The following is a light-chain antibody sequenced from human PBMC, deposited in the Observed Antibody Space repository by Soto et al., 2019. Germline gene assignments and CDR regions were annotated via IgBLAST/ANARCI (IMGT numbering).Light chain of an antibody. CDR3: QQRSNWPRPIT. Sequence: EIALTQSPATLSLSPGERAALSCLASQSVSSYLAWYQQKPGQAPRLLIYDASNRATGIPARFSGSGSGTDFTLTISSLEPEDFAVYYCQQRSNWPRPITFGQGTRLEIK. CDR2: DAS. J-gene: IGKJ5*01. V-gene: IGKV3-11*01. CDR1: QSVSSY.